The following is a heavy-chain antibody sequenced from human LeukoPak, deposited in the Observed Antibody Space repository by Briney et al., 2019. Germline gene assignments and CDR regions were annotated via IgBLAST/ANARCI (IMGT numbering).Heavy chain of an antibody. J-gene: IGHJ6*03. D-gene: IGHD6-19*01. CDR1: GGSFSGYY. Sequence: PSETLSLTCAVYGGSFSGYYWSWIRQPPGKGLEWIGEINHSGSTNYNPSLKSRVTISVDTSKNQFSLKLSSVTAADTAVYYCAREVAGNHNYYYYMDVWGKGTTVTVSS. CDR3: AREVAGNHNYYYYMDV. V-gene: IGHV4-34*01. CDR2: INHSGST.